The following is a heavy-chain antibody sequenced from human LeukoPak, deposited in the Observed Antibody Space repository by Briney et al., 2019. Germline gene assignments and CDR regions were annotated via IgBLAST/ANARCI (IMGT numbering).Heavy chain of an antibody. CDR1: GHTFTSYG. J-gene: IGHJ6*02. Sequence: ASVKVSCRASGHTFTSYGISWVRQAPGQGLEWMGWISAYNGNTNYAQKLQGRVTMTTDTSTSTAYMELRSLRSDDTAVYYCAREGFSCTNGVCYTDYYYYYGMDVWGQGTTVTVSS. CDR2: ISAYNGNT. CDR3: AREGFSCTNGVCYTDYYYYYGMDV. V-gene: IGHV1-18*01. D-gene: IGHD2-8*01.